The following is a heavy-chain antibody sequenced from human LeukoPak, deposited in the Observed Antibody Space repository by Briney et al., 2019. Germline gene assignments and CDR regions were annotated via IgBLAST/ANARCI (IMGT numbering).Heavy chain of an antibody. V-gene: IGHV4-31*03. CDR2: IYYSGST. CDR1: GGSISSGGYY. CDR3: ARVAGVAVRKYFDY. J-gene: IGHJ4*02. Sequence: PSETLSLTCTVSGGSISSGGYYWSWIRQHPGKGLEGIGYIYYSGSTYYNPSLKSRVTISVDTSKNQFSLKLSSVTAADTAVYYCARVAGVAVRKYFDYWGQGTLVTVSS. D-gene: IGHD2-8*01.